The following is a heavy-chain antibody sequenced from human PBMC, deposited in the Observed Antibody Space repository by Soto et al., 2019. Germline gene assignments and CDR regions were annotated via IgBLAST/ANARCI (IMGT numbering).Heavy chain of an antibody. V-gene: IGHV3-30*18. CDR2: ISYDGSNK. CDR1: GFTFSSYG. CDR3: AKERRKVVVAAPFDY. Sequence: QVQLVESGGGVVQPGRSLRLSCAASGFTFSSYGMHWVRQAPGKGLEWVAVISYDGSNKYYADSVKGRFTISRDNSKNTLYLQMNSRRAEDTAVYYCAKERRKVVVAAPFDYWGQGTLVTVSS. D-gene: IGHD2-15*01. J-gene: IGHJ4*02.